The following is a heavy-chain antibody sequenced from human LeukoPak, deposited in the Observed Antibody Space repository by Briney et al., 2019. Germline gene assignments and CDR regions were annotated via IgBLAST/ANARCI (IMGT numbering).Heavy chain of an antibody. D-gene: IGHD3-9*01. CDR3: AKDGLRYFDWLLSTY. V-gene: IGHV3-23*01. CDR2: ISGSGGST. J-gene: IGHJ4*02. CDR1: GFTFSSYA. Sequence: QPGGSLRLSCAASGFTFSSYAMSWVRQAPGKGLEWVSAISGSGGSTYYADSVKGRFTISRDNSKNTLYLQMNSLRAEDTAVFFRAKDGLRYFDWLLSTYWGQGTLVTVSS.